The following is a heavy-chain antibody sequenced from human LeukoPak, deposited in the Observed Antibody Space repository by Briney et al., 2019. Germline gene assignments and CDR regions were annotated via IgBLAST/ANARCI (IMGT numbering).Heavy chain of an antibody. D-gene: IGHD2-2*02. J-gene: IGHJ6*02. Sequence: SETLSLTCTVFGGSINSYYWSWIRQPPGKGLEWIGYIYYSGSTSYNPSLTSRVTISVDTSKNQFSLKLSSVTAADTAVYYCARDHLYCTTTSCYTSFYYGMDVWGQGTTVTVSS. CDR2: IYYSGST. CDR1: GGSINSYY. V-gene: IGHV4-59*01. CDR3: ARDHLYCTTTSCYTSFYYGMDV.